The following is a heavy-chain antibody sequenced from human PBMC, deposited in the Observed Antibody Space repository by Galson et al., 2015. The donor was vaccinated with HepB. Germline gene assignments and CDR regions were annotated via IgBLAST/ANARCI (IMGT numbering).Heavy chain of an antibody. Sequence: SLRLSCAASGFTFSNAWMSWVRQAPGKGLEWVGRIKIKTEGGTTDYAAPVKGRFTISRDDSKNTLYLQMNSLKTEDTAVYYCTPAPHFYNKTRRGYWGQGTLVTVSS. CDR2: IKIKTEGGTT. CDR3: TPAPHFYNKTRRGY. CDR1: GFTFSNAW. D-gene: IGHD2/OR15-2a*01. J-gene: IGHJ4*02. V-gene: IGHV3-15*01.